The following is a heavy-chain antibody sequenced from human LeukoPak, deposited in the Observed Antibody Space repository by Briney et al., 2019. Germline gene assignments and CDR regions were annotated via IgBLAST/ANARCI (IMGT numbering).Heavy chain of an antibody. V-gene: IGHV1-2*02. CDR3: ARDIVVVVAATQFHYFDY. Sequence: GASVKVSCKASGYTFTGYYMHWVRQAPGQGLEWMGWINPNSGGTNYAQKFQGRVTMTRDTSISTAYMELSRLRSDDTAVYYCARDIVVVVAATQFHYFDYWGQGTLVTVSS. CDR2: INPNSGGT. CDR1: GYTFTGYY. J-gene: IGHJ4*02. D-gene: IGHD2-15*01.